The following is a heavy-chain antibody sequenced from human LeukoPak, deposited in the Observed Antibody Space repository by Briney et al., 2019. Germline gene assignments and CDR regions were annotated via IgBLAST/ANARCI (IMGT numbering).Heavy chain of an antibody. V-gene: IGHV3-21*01. Sequence: SGGSLRLSCAASGFTFSSYSMNWVRQAPGKGLEWVSSISSSSYIYYADSVKGRFTISRDNAKNSLYLQMNSLRAEDTAVYYCARDLRYSSSWHGNYWGQGTLVTVSS. CDR1: GFTFSSYS. CDR2: ISSSSYI. D-gene: IGHD6-13*01. J-gene: IGHJ4*02. CDR3: ARDLRYSSSWHGNY.